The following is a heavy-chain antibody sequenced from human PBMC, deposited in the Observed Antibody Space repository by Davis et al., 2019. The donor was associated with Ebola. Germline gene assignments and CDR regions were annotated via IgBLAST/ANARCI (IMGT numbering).Heavy chain of an antibody. J-gene: IGHJ4*02. Sequence: PGGSLRLSCAASGFTFSSHWMSWVRQAPGKGLEWVANIKQDGSEKYYADSVKGRFTISRDNSKNTLYLQMNSLRAEDTAVYYCAKDHVAAVFRFDYWGQGTLVTVSS. CDR3: AKDHVAAVFRFDY. CDR2: IKQDGSEK. D-gene: IGHD6-13*01. V-gene: IGHV3-7*01. CDR1: GFTFSSHW.